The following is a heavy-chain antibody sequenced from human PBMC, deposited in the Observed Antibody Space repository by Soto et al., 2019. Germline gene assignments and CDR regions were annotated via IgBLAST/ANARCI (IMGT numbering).Heavy chain of an antibody. CDR2: INPGDSDT. V-gene: IGHV5-51*01. J-gene: IGHJ4*02. D-gene: IGHD2-15*01. CDR3: ARQGAGGLFDY. CDR1: GYSFTSSW. Sequence: GEALKISCKGSGYSFTSSWIGWVRQMPGKVLEWMVIINPGDSDTRYNPSFQGRVTISADKSNSTAYLQWSSLKASDTAMYYCARQGAGGLFDYWGQGXLVTVSS.